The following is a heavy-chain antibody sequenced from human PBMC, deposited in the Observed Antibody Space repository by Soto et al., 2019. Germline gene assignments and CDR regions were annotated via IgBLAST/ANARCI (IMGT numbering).Heavy chain of an antibody. J-gene: IGHJ4*02. CDR2: IWYDGSNK. V-gene: IGHV3-33*01. CDR3: ARAVYYGSGSYSRFDY. Sequence: QVQLVESGGGVVQPGRSLRLSCAASGFTFSSYGMHWVRQAPGKGLEWVAVIWYDGSNKYYADSVKGRFTISRDNSKNTLYLQMNSLRAEDTAVNYCARAVYYGSGSYSRFDYWGQGTLVTVSS. CDR1: GFTFSSYG. D-gene: IGHD3-10*01.